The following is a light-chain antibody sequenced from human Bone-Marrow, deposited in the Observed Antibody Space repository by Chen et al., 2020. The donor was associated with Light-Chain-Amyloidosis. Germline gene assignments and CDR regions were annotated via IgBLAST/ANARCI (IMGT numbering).Light chain of an antibody. CDR3: SSYTITNTLV. V-gene: IGLV2-14*01. CDR2: EVT. CDR1: SIDVGGDNH. Sequence: QSALTQPASVSGSPGQSITISCTGTSIDVGGDNHVSWYQQHPDKAPKLMIYEVTNRPSWVHDRFSGSKSDNTASLTISGLQPEDEADYFCSSYTITNTLVFGSGTRVTVL. J-gene: IGLJ1*01.